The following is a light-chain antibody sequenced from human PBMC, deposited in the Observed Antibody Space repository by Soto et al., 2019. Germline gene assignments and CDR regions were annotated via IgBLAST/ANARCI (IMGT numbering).Light chain of an antibody. Sequence: EIVLTQSPATLSLSPGNRATLSCRASQSGSGYLAWYQPKPGQAPRLLIYDASNRATGIPARFSGSGSGTDFTLTITSLEPGDFAFYYCQQRSNWPSAFGGRTKVEI. CDR1: QSGSGY. CDR2: DAS. J-gene: IGKJ4*01. V-gene: IGKV3-11*01. CDR3: QQRSNWPSA.